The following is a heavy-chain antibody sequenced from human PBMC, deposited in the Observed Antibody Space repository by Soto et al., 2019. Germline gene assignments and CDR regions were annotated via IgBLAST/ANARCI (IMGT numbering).Heavy chain of an antibody. CDR3: ARTEAAPAYYFDY. CDR2: IYYSGST. CDR1: GGSISSYY. V-gene: IGHV4-59*01. Sequence: PSETLSLTCTVSGGSISSYYWSWIRQPPGKGLEWIGYIYYSGSTNYNPSLKSRVTISVDTSKNQFSLKLSSVTAADTAVYYCARTEAAPAYYFDYWGQGTLVTVSS. J-gene: IGHJ4*02.